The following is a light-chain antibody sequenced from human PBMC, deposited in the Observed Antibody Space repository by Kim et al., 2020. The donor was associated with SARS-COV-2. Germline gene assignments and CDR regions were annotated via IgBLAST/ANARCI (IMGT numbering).Light chain of an antibody. J-gene: IGKJ1*01. Sequence: ASVGDRVTITCRASQSISSWLAWYQQKPGKAPKLPIYKASSLESGVPSRFSVSGSGTEFTLTISSLQPDDFATYYCQQYNSYSGTFGQGTKVEIK. CDR1: QSISSW. CDR3: QQYNSYSGT. CDR2: KAS. V-gene: IGKV1-5*03.